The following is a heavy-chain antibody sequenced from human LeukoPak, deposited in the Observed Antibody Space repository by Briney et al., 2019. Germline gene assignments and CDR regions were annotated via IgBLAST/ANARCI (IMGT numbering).Heavy chain of an antibody. CDR3: AKDRGWGTAAAGFYFDY. J-gene: IGHJ4*02. CDR2: ISYDGSNK. Sequence: GRSLRLSCAASGFTFSSYGMHWVRQAPGKGLEWVAVISYDGSNKYYADSVKGRFTISRDNSKNTLYLQMNSLRAEDTAVYYCAKDRGWGTAAAGFYFDYWGQGTLVTVSS. D-gene: IGHD6-13*01. CDR1: GFTFSSYG. V-gene: IGHV3-30*18.